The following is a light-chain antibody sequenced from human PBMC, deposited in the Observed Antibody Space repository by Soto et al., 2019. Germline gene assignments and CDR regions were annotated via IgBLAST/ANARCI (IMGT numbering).Light chain of an antibody. CDR1: NSNMGRNY. Sequence: QTVVTQTPSASGTPGQRVTIYCSGSNSNMGRNYVYWYQQVPGTAPKLLMYRNDVRPSGVPDRITGSKSGTSASLAISGLRSEDAADYYCEVWDNSLNGMAFGGGTKLTVL. V-gene: IGLV1-47*01. CDR3: EVWDNSLNGMA. J-gene: IGLJ2*01. CDR2: RND.